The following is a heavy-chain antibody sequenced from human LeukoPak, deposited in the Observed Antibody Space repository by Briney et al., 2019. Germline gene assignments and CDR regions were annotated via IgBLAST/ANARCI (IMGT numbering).Heavy chain of an antibody. D-gene: IGHD2-2*01. CDR2: IRSKAYGVTT. CDR1: GLTFGDYA. CDR3: TRDPAGAAMLSLQDYYYGMDV. V-gene: IGHV3-49*04. J-gene: IGHJ6*04. Sequence: GGSLRLSCTASGLTFGDYAMSWVRPAPGKGLEWVGFIRSKAYGVTTEYAASVKGRFTISRDDSKSIAYLQMNSLKTEDTAVYYCTRDPAGAAMLSLQDYYYGMDVWGKGTTVTVSS.